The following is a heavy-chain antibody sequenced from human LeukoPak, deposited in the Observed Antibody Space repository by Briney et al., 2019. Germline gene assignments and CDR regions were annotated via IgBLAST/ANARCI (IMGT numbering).Heavy chain of an antibody. CDR3: ARDTLSGSNLDYYYMDV. CDR1: GFTFGSYS. V-gene: IGHV3-48*01. Sequence: GGSLRLSCAASGFTFGSYSMNWVRQAPGKGLEWVSYISSSSSTIYYADSVKGRFTISRDNAKNSLYLQMNSLRAEDTAVYYCARDTLSGSNLDYYYMDVWGKGTTVTVSS. D-gene: IGHD5-12*01. CDR2: ISSSSSTI. J-gene: IGHJ6*03.